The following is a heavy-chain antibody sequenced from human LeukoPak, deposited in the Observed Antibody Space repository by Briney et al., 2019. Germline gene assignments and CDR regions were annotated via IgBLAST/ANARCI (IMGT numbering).Heavy chain of an antibody. Sequence: GASLRLSRAASGFTFSSYAMSWVRQAPGKGLEWVSAISGSGGSTYYADSVKGRFTISRDNSKNTLYLQMNSLRAEDTAVYYCAKNIAVAGTGYFDYWGQGALVTVSS. CDR1: GFTFSSYA. CDR2: ISGSGGST. D-gene: IGHD6-19*01. CDR3: AKNIAVAGTGYFDY. J-gene: IGHJ4*02. V-gene: IGHV3-23*01.